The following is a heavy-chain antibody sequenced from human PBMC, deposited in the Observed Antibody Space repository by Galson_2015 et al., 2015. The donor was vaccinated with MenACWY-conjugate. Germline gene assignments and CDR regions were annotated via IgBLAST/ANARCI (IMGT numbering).Heavy chain of an antibody. CDR3: ARHPPGGRGMDV. J-gene: IGHJ6*02. V-gene: IGHV5-51*01. CDR2: ISPGDSET. CDR1: GYTFATYW. D-gene: IGHD1-26*01. Sequence: QSGAEVKKPGESLKISCKGYGYTFATYWNGWVRQLPGKGLEWMGLISPGDSETRYSPAFQGQVTISADKSISTAYVQWDSLQASDTAMYYCARHPPGGRGMDVWGQGTTVTVSS.